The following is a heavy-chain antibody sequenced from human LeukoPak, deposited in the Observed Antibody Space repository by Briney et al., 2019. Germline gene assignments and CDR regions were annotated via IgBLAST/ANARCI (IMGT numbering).Heavy chain of an antibody. D-gene: IGHD3-10*01. Sequence: SQTLSLTCTVSGGSISSGGYYWSWIRQHPGKGLEWIGYIYYSGSTYYNPSLKSRVTISVDTSKNQFSLKLSSVTAADTAVYYCARGEAGENENYGSGSYYDFDYWGQGTLVTVSS. J-gene: IGHJ4*02. V-gene: IGHV4-31*03. CDR1: GGSISSGGYY. CDR3: ARGEAGENENYGSGSYYDFDY. CDR2: IYYSGST.